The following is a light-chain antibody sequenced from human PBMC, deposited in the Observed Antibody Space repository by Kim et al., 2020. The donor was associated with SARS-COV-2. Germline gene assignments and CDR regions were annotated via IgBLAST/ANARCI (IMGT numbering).Light chain of an antibody. Sequence: SRVYIATVSCRATQIVRISYLAWYQQKPGQATSLLMFGAASMSTGIPARLSGSGAGTDFTLTISRLAPDDLAVYFCKQYGSSTLTFGAGTKVDIK. V-gene: IGKV3-20*01. CDR3: KQYGSSTLT. CDR2: GAA. J-gene: IGKJ4*02. CDR1: QIVRISY.